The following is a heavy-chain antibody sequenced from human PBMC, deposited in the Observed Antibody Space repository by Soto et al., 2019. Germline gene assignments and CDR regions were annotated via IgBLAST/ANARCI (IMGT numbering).Heavy chain of an antibody. CDR2: INAGNGNT. CDR1: GYTFTSYA. Sequence: QVQLVQSGAEVKKPGASVKVSCKASGYTFTSYAMHWVRQAPGQRLEWMGWINAGNGNTKYSQKFQSRVTITRDTAASTAYMELSSLRSEDTDVYYCAREYSFTFDNWGQGTLVTVSS. J-gene: IGHJ4*02. CDR3: AREYSFTFDN. D-gene: IGHD2-15*01. V-gene: IGHV1-3*01.